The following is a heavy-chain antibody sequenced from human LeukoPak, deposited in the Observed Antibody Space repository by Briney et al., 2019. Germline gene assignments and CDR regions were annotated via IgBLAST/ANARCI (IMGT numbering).Heavy chain of an antibody. D-gene: IGHD3-16*01. CDR1: GGTFSSYA. CDR3: ARVFRGTSDY. Sequence: EASVKVSCKASGGTFSSYAISWVRQAPGQGLEWMGGIIPIFGTANYAQKFQGRVTITADESTSTAYMELSSLRSEDTAVYYCARVFRGTSDYWGQGTLVTVSS. J-gene: IGHJ4*02. V-gene: IGHV1-69*01. CDR2: IIPIFGTA.